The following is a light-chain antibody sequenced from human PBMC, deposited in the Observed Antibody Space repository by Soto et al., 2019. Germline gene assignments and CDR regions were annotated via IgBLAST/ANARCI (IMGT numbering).Light chain of an antibody. V-gene: IGKV1-5*03. CDR3: QQYKAFPWT. Sequence: DIQMTQSPSTLSASIGDRVTITCRASQSVSAWLAWYQQKPGKAPKLLMYKTFTLENGVPSRFSGGGSGTEFTLTVTSLQPDDFATYYCQQYKAFPWTFGNGTKVDI. CDR1: QSVSAW. CDR2: KTF. J-gene: IGKJ1*01.